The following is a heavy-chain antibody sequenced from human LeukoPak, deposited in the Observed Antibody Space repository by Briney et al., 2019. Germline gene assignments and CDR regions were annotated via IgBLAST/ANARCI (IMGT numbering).Heavy chain of an antibody. CDR3: TKGTGRGSWTFDY. D-gene: IGHD2-15*01. Sequence: GGSLRLSCAASGFTFDNYAMHWVRRAPGKGLEWVSLISWDGNTTYYADSVKGRFTISRDNSRSSLYLQINNLRTEDTALYYCTKGTGRGSWTFDYWGRGTLVTVSS. J-gene: IGHJ4*02. CDR1: GFTFDNYA. V-gene: IGHV3-43*01. CDR2: ISWDGNTT.